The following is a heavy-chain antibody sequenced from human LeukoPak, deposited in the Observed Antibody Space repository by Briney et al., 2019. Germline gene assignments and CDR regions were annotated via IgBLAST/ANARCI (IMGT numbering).Heavy chain of an antibody. CDR3: ATGSPIYSSSSGDYYYYYMDV. D-gene: IGHD6-6*01. J-gene: IGHJ6*03. CDR1: GYTLTELS. V-gene: IGHV1-24*01. Sequence: ASVKVSCKVSGYTLTELSMHWVRQAPGKGLEWMGGFDPEDGETIYAQKFQGRVTVTEDTSTDTAYMELSSLRSEDTAVYYCATGSPIYSSSSGDYYYYYMDVWGKGTTVTVSS. CDR2: FDPEDGET.